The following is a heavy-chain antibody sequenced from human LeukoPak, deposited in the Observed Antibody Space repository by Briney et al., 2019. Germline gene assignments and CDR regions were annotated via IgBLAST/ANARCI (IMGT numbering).Heavy chain of an antibody. CDR1: GFTFSSYE. CDR3: ANPFRDRGVNAFDI. J-gene: IGHJ3*02. CDR2: ISGSGGST. V-gene: IGHV3-23*01. Sequence: PGGSLRLSCAASGFTFSSYEMNWVRQAPGKGLEWVSAISGSGGSTYYADSVKGRFTISRDNSKNTLYLQMNSLRAEDTAVYYCANPFRDRGVNAFDIWGQGTMVTVSS. D-gene: IGHD3-10*01.